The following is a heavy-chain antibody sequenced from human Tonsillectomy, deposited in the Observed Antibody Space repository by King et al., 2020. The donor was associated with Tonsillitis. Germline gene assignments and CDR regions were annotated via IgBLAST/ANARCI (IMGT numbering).Heavy chain of an antibody. CDR1: GFIFSNYW. V-gene: IGHV3-74*01. CDR3: VRDNWGMHD. CDR2: INNDGTGT. D-gene: IGHD7-27*01. J-gene: IGHJ4*02. Sequence: VQLVESGGGLVQPGGSLTLSCAASGFIFSNYWMHWVRKAPGKGLVWVAHINNDGTGTTYADSVNGRFTISRDNAKSTLYLQMNGLRDEDMAVYYCVRDNWGMHDWGQGTLITVSS.